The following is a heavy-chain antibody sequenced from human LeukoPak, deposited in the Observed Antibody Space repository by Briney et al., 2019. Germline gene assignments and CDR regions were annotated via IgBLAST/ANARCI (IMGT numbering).Heavy chain of an antibody. J-gene: IGHJ6*03. CDR1: GFTFSSYS. CDR2: INQDGSEK. CDR3: ARDPYSGSYGNNYYYYMDV. V-gene: IGHV3-7*01. D-gene: IGHD5-12*01. Sequence: GGSLRLSCAASGFTFSSYSMNWVRQAPGKGLEWVANINQDGSEKYYVDSVKGRFTISRDNAQNSLYLQMNSLRAEDTAVYYCARDPYSGSYGNNYYYYMDVWGKGTTVTISS.